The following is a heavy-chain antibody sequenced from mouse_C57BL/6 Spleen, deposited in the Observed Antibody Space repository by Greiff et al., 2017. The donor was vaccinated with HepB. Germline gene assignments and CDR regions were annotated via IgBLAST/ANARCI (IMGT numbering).Heavy chain of an antibody. CDR2: ISSGGSYT. CDR1: GFTFSSYG. D-gene: IGHD1-1*02. J-gene: IGHJ4*01. V-gene: IGHV5-6*01. Sequence: EVQVVESGGDLVKPGGSLKLSCAASGFTFSSYGMSWVRQTPDKRLEWVATISSGGSYTYYPDSVKGRFTISRDNAKNTLYLQMSSLKSEDTAMYYCARRRGDYDYDAMDYWGQGTSVTVSS. CDR3: ARRRGDYDYDAMDY.